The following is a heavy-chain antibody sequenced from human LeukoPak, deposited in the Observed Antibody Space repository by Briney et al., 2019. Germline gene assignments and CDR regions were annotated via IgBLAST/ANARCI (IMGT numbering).Heavy chain of an antibody. CDR3: ARDLKWELQGPFDY. Sequence: SETLSLTCTVSGDSINSYYWNWIRQPPGKGLEWIGYIYYSGRTDYNPSLKSRVTISVDTSKHQFSMKLKSVTAADTAVYYCARDLKWELQGPFDYWGQGTLVTVSS. D-gene: IGHD1-26*01. CDR2: IYYSGRT. J-gene: IGHJ4*02. V-gene: IGHV4-59*01. CDR1: GDSINSYY.